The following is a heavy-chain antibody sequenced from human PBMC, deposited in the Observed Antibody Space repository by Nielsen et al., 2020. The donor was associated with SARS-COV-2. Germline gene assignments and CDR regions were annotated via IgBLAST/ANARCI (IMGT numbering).Heavy chain of an antibody. V-gene: IGHV3-33*08. CDR3: ARDGWDRSTDGMDV. CDR2: IWNDGSNK. CDR1: GFTFSSYA. Sequence: GGSLRLSCAASGFTFSSYAMHWVRQAPGKGLEWVAVIWNDGSNKQYADSVKGRFTISRDNFKNTLFLQMNSLRVEDTAVYFCARDGWDRSTDGMDVWGQGTTVTVSS. J-gene: IGHJ6*02. D-gene: IGHD1-26*01.